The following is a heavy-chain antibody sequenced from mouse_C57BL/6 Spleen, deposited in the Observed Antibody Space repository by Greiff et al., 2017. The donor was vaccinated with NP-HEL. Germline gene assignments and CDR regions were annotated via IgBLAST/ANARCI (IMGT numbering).Heavy chain of an antibody. V-gene: IGHV1-78*01. CDR2: IYPRDGST. CDR1: GYTFTDHT. CDR3: ARWEGWLLSYWYFDV. Sequence: QVQLQQSDAELVKPGASVKISCKVSGYTFTDHTIHWMKQRPEQGLEWIGYIYPRDGSTKYNEKFNGKATLTADKSSSTAYMQLNSLTSEDSAVYFCARWEGWLLSYWYFDVWGTGTTVTVSS. J-gene: IGHJ1*03. D-gene: IGHD2-3*01.